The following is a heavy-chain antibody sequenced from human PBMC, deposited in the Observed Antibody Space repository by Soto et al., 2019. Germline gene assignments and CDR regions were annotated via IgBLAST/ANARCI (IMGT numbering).Heavy chain of an antibody. CDR2: IDWDDDK. J-gene: IGHJ5*02. V-gene: IGHV2-70*11. CDR1: GFSLSTTGMC. Sequence: LTCTFSGFSLSTTGMCVSWIRQPPGKALGWLARIDWDDDKYYTPSLKTRLTISKDTSKNQVVLTMTNMDPVDTATYYCARSPMSASWFDPWGQGALVTVSS. CDR3: ARSPMSASWFDP.